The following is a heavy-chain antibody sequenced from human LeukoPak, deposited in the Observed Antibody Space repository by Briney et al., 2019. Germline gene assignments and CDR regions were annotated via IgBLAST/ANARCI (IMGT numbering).Heavy chain of an antibody. CDR2: IRTKAYGGTA. V-gene: IGHV3-71*01. CDR3: TRGSDTVFGVARDGFDS. J-gene: IGHJ4*02. CDR1: GFTFSDYY. D-gene: IGHD3-3*01. Sequence: GGSLRLSCAASGFTFSDYYMSWFRQAPGKGLEWVGFIRTKAYGGTAEYAASVKGRFTISRDDSESIAYLQMNSLRTEDTAVYYCTRGSDTVFGVARDGFDSWGQGTLVTVSS.